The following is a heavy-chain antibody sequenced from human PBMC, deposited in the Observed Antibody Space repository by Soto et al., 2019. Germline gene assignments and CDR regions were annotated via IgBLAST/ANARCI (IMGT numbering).Heavy chain of an antibody. V-gene: IGHV1-3*01. CDR2: INAGNGNT. J-gene: IGHJ5*02. CDR3: AVTGSSSWYWFDP. D-gene: IGHD6-13*01. CDR1: GYTFTSYA. Sequence: QVQLVQSGAEVKKPGASVKVSCKASGYTFTSYAMHWVRQAPGQRLEWMGWINAGNGNTKYSQKFQGRVTITRDTSEITAYMELSSLRSEDTAVYYCAVTGSSSWYWFDPWGQGTLITVSS.